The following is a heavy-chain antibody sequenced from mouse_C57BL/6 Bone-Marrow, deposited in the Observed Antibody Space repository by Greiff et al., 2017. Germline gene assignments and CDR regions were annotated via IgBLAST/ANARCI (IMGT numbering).Heavy chain of an antibody. J-gene: IGHJ2*01. CDR2: IDPETGGT. CDR1: GYTFTDYE. Sequence: QVQLKESGAELVRPGASVTLSCKASGYTFTDYEMHWVKQTPVHGLEWIGAIDPETGGTAYNQKFKGKAILTADKSSSTAYMELRSLTSEDSAVYYCTRWRAYDYDGDYWGQGTTLTVSS. CDR3: TRWRAYDYDGDY. V-gene: IGHV1-15*01. D-gene: IGHD2-4*01.